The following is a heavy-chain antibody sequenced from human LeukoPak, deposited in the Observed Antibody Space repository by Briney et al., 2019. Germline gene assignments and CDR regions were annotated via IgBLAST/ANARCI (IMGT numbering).Heavy chain of an antibody. D-gene: IGHD1-14*01. CDR3: TRGPDHLRHGRAFDF. CDR2: TLYRSRWLN. Sequence: SQTLSLTCAISGDSVSSNSAAWEWIRLSPSRGLEWLGRTLYRSRWLNDYAPAIKGRITINTDTSKNQFSLQLQSVTPDDTALYYCTRGPDHLRHGRAFDFWGPGTMVTVAS. J-gene: IGHJ3*01. V-gene: IGHV6-1*01. CDR1: GDSVSSNSAA.